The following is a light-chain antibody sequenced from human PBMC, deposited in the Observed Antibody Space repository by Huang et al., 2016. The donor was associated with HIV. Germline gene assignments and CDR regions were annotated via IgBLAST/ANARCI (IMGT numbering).Light chain of an antibody. Sequence: EIVMTQSPATLSVSPGERATLSCRASQTVGTNLAWYQQNPGQSPRLLIYSASIRATGIPARFSGSGSGTQFTLSISSLQSGDFAVYYCQQYNNWPPITFGQGTRLEIK. J-gene: IGKJ5*01. CDR2: SAS. CDR3: QQYNNWPPIT. V-gene: IGKV3-15*01. CDR1: QTVGTN.